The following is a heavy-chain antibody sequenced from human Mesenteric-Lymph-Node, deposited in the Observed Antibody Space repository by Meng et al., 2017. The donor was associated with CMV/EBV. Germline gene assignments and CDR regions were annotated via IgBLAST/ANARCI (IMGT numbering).Heavy chain of an antibody. CDR2: INHSGST. CDR1: GGSFSGYY. D-gene: IGHD6-13*01. V-gene: IGHV4-34*01. CDR3: ARGQRHSIAAALSWFDP. J-gene: IGHJ5*02. Sequence: SETLSLTCAVYGGSFSGYYWSWIRQPPGKGLEWIGEINHSGSTNYNPSLKSRVTISVDTSKNQFSLKLSSVTAADTAVYYCARGQRHSIAAALSWFDPWGQGTLVTVSS.